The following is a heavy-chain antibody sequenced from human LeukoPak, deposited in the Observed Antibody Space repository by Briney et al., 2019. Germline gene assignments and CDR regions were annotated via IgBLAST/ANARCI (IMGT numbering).Heavy chain of an antibody. CDR1: GFNFSSLE. CDR3: ASYGSGSL. Sequence: PGGSLRLSCAASGFNFSSLEMNWVRQAPGKGLEWVSYISSSGNTISYADSVKGRFTVSRDNAKNSLFLQMNSLRGEDTAVYYCASYGSGSLWGQGTLVTVSS. CDR2: ISSSGNTI. J-gene: IGHJ4*02. V-gene: IGHV3-48*03. D-gene: IGHD3-10*01.